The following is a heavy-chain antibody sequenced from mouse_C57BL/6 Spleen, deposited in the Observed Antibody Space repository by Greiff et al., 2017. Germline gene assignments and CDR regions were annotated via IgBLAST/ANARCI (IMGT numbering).Heavy chain of an antibody. D-gene: IGHD1-3*01. CDR1: GYTFTDYY. CDR3: ARSGSNFDY. J-gene: IGHJ2*01. V-gene: IGHV1-26*01. CDR2: INTNNGGT. Sequence: EVQLQQSGPELVKPGASVKISCKASGYTFTDYYMNWVKQSHGKSLEWIGDINTNNGGTSYNQKFKGKATWTVDKSSRTAYMELRSLTSEDSAVYYCARSGSNFDYWGQGTTLTVSS.